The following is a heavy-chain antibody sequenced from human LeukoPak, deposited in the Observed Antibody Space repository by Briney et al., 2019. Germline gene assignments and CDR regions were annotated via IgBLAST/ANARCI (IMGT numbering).Heavy chain of an antibody. V-gene: IGHV3-23*01. J-gene: IGHJ5*02. CDR2: ISGSGSGT. CDR1: GFTFSSYG. D-gene: IGHD3-10*01. Sequence: PGGSLRLSCAASGFTFSSYGMSWVRQAPGKGLEWVSGISGSGSGTYYADSVKGRFTISRDNSKNTLYLQMNSLRAEDTAVYYCARDGTKGPMVRGVISWFDPWGQGTLVTVSS. CDR3: ARDGTKGPMVRGVISWFDP.